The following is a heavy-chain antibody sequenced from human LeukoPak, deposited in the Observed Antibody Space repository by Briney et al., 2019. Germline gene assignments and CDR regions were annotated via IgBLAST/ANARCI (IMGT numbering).Heavy chain of an antibody. CDR1: GYTFTSYG. V-gene: IGHV1-18*01. CDR2: ISAYNGNT. Sequence: ASVKVSCKASGYTFTSYGISWVRQAPGQGLEWMGWISAYNGNTNYAQKLQGRVTMTTDTSTSTAYMELRSLRSDDTAVYYCARESYGSGSYPAYYYCMDVWGKGTTVTVSS. CDR3: ARESYGSGSYPAYYYCMDV. D-gene: IGHD3-10*01. J-gene: IGHJ6*03.